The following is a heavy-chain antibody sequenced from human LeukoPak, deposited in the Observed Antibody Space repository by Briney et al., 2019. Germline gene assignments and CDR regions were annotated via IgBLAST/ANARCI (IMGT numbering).Heavy chain of an antibody. V-gene: IGHV3-7*03. CDR2: IKQDGSEK. Sequence: GGSLRLSCAAPGFIFSNNWMSWVRQVPGKGLEWVANIKQDGSEKKYVDSVKGRFTISRDDAKNSLYLQMNSLRAEDTAVYYCAKEGDYCSSTICYADYWGQGTLVTVSS. CDR3: AKEGDYCSSTICYADY. D-gene: IGHD2-2*01. J-gene: IGHJ4*02. CDR1: GFIFSNNW.